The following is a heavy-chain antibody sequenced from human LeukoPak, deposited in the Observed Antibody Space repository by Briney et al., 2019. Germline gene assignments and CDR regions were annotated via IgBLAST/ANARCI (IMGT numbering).Heavy chain of an antibody. Sequence: GGSLRLSCGASGFTFSSYGMLWVRQSPGKGLEWVAFIRYDGNIKFYADSMKGRFTTSRDNSKNTLYLHINSLRPEDTALYYCVKDNPLDYWGQGTLVIVSS. CDR1: GFTFSSYG. J-gene: IGHJ4*02. D-gene: IGHD1-14*01. V-gene: IGHV3-30*02. CDR3: VKDNPLDY. CDR2: IRYDGNIK.